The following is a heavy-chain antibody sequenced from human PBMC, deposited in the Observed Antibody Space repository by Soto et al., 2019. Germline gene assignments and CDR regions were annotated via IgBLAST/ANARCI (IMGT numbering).Heavy chain of an antibody. J-gene: IGHJ4*02. CDR3: AKSPGDYWRSSFDY. D-gene: IGHD4-17*01. Sequence: GGSLRLSCAASGFTFSSYAMSWVRKAPGKGLEWVSAISGSGGSTYYADSVTGRFTISRDNSKNTLYLQMNSLKAEDTAVYYCAKSPGDYWRSSFDYWGQGTLVTVSS. CDR2: ISGSGGST. CDR1: GFTFSSYA. V-gene: IGHV3-23*01.